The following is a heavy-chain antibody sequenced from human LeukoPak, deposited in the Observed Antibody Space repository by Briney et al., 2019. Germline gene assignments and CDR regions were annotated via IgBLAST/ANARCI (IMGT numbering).Heavy chain of an antibody. J-gene: IGHJ4*02. V-gene: IGHV3-23*01. CDR3: AKARGYSGYDYFDY. CDR1: GFTFSSYA. D-gene: IGHD5-12*01. Sequence: GGSLRLSCAASGFTFSSYAMSWVRQAPGKGLEWVSAISGSGGGTYYADSVKGRFTISKDNSKNTLYLQMNSLRAEDTAVYYCAKARGYSGYDYFDYWGQGTLVTVSS. CDR2: ISGSGGGT.